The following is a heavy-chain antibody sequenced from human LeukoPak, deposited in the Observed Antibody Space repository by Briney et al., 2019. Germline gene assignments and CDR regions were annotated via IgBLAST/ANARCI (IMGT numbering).Heavy chain of an antibody. CDR1: GGSISSSSYF. V-gene: IGHV4-39*01. Sequence: SETLSLTCTVSGGSISSSSYFWGWIRQPPGKGLEWIGNIYYSGSTYYNPSLKSRVTISVDTSKNQFSLKLSSVTAADTAVYYCARGGYSSGYYYFDYWGQGTLVTVSS. J-gene: IGHJ4*02. CDR3: ARGGYSSGYYYFDY. D-gene: IGHD3-22*01. CDR2: IYYSGST.